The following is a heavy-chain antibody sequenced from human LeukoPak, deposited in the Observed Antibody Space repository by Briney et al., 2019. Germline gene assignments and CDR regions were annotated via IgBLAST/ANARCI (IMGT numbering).Heavy chain of an antibody. Sequence: GGSLRLSCVASGFTFTGHSMHWVRQAPGKGLEWVAVVGNDEKTKFYADSLKGRFTVSRDNSKNTVYLQMNSLRDEDTAVYYCARGHTAVTRHFDFWGQGTLVTVSS. D-gene: IGHD4-17*01. CDR2: VGNDEKTK. CDR3: ARGHTAVTRHFDF. J-gene: IGHJ4*02. V-gene: IGHV3-30*04. CDR1: GFTFTGHS.